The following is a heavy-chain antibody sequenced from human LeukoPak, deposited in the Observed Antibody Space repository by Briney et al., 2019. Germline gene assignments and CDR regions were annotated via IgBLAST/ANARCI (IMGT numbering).Heavy chain of an antibody. CDR1: GFTFSGSA. CDR2: IRSKVNNYAT. Sequence: PGGSLKLSCAASGFTFSGSAMHWVRQASGKGLEWVGRIRSKVNNYATAYAASVKDRFTISRDDSKNTAYLQMNGLKTEDTAVYYCTRLGSYDSEGDYWGQGTLVTVSS. D-gene: IGHD1-26*01. J-gene: IGHJ4*02. CDR3: TRLGSYDSEGDY. V-gene: IGHV3-73*01.